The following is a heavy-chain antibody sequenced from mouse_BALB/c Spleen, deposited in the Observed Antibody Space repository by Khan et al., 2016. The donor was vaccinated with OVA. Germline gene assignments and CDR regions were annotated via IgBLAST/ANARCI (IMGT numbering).Heavy chain of an antibody. Sequence: QVQLKQSGAELVKPGASVKLSCKASGYTFTGYDINWVRQKPEQGLEWIGRIFPGDGTTKYNEKFKGKATLTTDKSSSTAYMQLSRLTSEDSAVYCCARGSTMMSWFAYWGQGTLVTVSA. D-gene: IGHD2-4*01. CDR3: ARGSTMMSWFAY. V-gene: IGHV1S56*01. CDR2: IFPGDGTT. J-gene: IGHJ3*01. CDR1: GYTFTGYD.